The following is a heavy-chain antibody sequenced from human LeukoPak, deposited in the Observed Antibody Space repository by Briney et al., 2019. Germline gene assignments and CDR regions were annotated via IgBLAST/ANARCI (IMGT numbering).Heavy chain of an antibody. V-gene: IGHV1-18*03. D-gene: IGHD5-12*01. Sequence: EASVKVSCKASGYTFTSYGISWVRQAPGQGLEWMGWISAYNGNTNYAQKLQGRVTMTTDTSTSTAYMELSSLRSEDMAVYYCARASYYGSGYDLYYWGQGTLVTVSS. CDR3: ARASYYGSGYDLYY. CDR2: ISAYNGNT. J-gene: IGHJ4*02. CDR1: GYTFTSYG.